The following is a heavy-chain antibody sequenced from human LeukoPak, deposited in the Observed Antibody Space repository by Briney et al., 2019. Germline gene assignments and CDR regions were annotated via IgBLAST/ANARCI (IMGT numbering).Heavy chain of an antibody. CDR2: IYPADSDT. CDR1: GYSFSDYW. Sequence: GESLKISCKGSGYSFSDYWIGWVRQVPGKGLEWMGFIYPADSDTRYSPSFQGQVTISADKSITTAYLQWSSLKASDTAMYYCAVTATNSGYFDSWGQGALVTVSS. V-gene: IGHV5-51*01. D-gene: IGHD1-26*01. J-gene: IGHJ4*02. CDR3: AVTATNSGYFDS.